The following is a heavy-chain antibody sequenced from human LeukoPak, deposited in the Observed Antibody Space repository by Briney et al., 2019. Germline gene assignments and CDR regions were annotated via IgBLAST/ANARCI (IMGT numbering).Heavy chain of an antibody. CDR2: INPNSGDT. CDR3: ATTLKGDYYDSSGYSDAFDI. V-gene: IGHV1-2*02. D-gene: IGHD3-22*01. J-gene: IGHJ3*02. Sequence: GASVKVSCKASGYIFTGYYMHWVRQAPGQGLEWMGWINPNSGDTNYAQKFQGRVTMTRDTSISTAYMELSRLRSDDTAVYYCATTLKGDYYDSSGYSDAFDIWGQGTMVTVSS. CDR1: GYIFTGYY.